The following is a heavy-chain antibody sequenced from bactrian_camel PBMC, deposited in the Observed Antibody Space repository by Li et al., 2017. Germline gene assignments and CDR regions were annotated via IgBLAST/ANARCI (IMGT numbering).Heavy chain of an antibody. CDR1: RYTYKRNC. V-gene: IGHV3S1*01. J-gene: IGHJ4*01. Sequence: HVQLVESGGGLVQAGGSLTLSCAAGRYTYKRNCMGWFRQRPGKDREGLAVLWIGGATTTYADSVKGRFTISQGPTKNAVYLQMDSLTPEDTAMYYCAANGVLQHCGGWYLRSTDDKYWGQGTQVTVS. D-gene: IGHD3*01. CDR2: LWIGGATT. CDR3: AANGVLQHCGGWYLRSTDDKY.